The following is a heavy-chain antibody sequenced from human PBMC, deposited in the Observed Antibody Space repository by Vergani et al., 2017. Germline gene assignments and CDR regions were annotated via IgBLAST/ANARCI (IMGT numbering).Heavy chain of an antibody. V-gene: IGHV3-33*08. J-gene: IGHJ4*02. CDR1: GFTFSSYS. D-gene: IGHD4-17*01. Sequence: VQLVESGGGLVKPGGSLRLSCAASGFTFSSYSMNWVRQAPGKGLEWVAVIWYDGSNKYYADSVKGRFTISRDNSKNTLYLQMNSLRAEDTAVYYCARLHGDFDYWGQGTLVTVSS. CDR2: IWYDGSNK. CDR3: ARLHGDFDY.